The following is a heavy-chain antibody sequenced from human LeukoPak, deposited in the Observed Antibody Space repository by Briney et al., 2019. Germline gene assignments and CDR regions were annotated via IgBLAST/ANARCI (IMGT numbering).Heavy chain of an antibody. D-gene: IGHD6-19*01. Sequence: GGSLRLSCAASGFTFDDYAMHWVRQAPGKGLEWVAVISYDGSNKYYADSVKGRFTISRDNSKNTLYLQMNSLRAEDTAVYYCARDSSGWYDYWGQGTLVTVSS. CDR2: ISYDGSNK. CDR1: GFTFDDYA. V-gene: IGHV3-30-3*01. J-gene: IGHJ4*02. CDR3: ARDSSGWYDY.